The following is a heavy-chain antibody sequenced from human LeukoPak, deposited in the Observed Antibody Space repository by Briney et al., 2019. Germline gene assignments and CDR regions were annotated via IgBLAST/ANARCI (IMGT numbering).Heavy chain of an antibody. D-gene: IGHD3-16*01. CDR3: ARFGVNYDMDV. Sequence: SETLSLTCTVSGGSISGYYWAWIRQPPGKGLEWIGQIHYSGKADYNPSLKSRISMAVDTSKNQMSLKLTSLTAADTAIYHCARFGVNYDMDVWGQGTTVTV. CDR1: GGSISGYY. V-gene: IGHV4-59*01. CDR2: IHYSGKA. J-gene: IGHJ6*02.